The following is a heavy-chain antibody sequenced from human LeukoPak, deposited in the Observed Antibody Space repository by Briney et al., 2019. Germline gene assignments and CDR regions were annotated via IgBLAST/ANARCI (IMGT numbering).Heavy chain of an antibody. CDR1: GLTFSSFE. J-gene: IGHJ4*02. CDR2: ISSSGSTI. CDR3: ASRNIAVWFGEEY. Sequence: EGSRGSSVAAPGLTFSSFEMNWVRQAPGKGLKWVSYISSSGSTIYYADSVKGRFTISRDNAKNSLYLQMNSLRAEDTAVYYCASRNIAVWFGEEYWGQGTLVTVSS. V-gene: IGHV3-48*03. D-gene: IGHD3-10*01.